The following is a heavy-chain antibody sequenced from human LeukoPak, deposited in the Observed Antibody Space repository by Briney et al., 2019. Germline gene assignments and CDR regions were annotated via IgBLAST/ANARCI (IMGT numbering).Heavy chain of an antibody. CDR1: GGTFSSYA. CDR2: IIPIFGTA. V-gene: IGHV1-69*05. CDR3: ARQEGVGAIRGVTDY. J-gene: IGHJ4*02. Sequence: SVKVSCKASGGTFSSYAISWVRQAPGQGLEWMGRIIPIFGTANYTQKFQGRVTITTDESTSTAYMELSSLRPDDTAVYYCARQEGVGAIRGVTDYWGQGNLVTVSS. D-gene: IGHD1-26*01.